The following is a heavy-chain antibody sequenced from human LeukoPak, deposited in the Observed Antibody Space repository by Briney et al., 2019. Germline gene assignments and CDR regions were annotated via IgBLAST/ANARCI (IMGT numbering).Heavy chain of an antibody. CDR3: AKGHRYYFDY. CDR2: ISGSGGST. CDR1: GFTFSSSA. V-gene: IGHV3-23*01. Sequence: GGSLRPSCAASGFTFSSSAMSWVRQAPGKGLEWVSAISGSGGSTYYADSVKGRFTISRDNSKNTLYLQVNSLRAEDTAVYYCAKGHRYYFDYWGQGTLVTVPS. J-gene: IGHJ4*02.